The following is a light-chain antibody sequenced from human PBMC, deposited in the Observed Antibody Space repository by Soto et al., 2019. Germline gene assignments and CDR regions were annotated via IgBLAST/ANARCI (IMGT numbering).Light chain of an antibody. J-gene: IGLJ2*01. CDR3: CSYAGSRTLV. Sequence: QSALTQPASVSGSPGQSITISCTGTSSDVGTYNLVSWYQQHPGKAPKVMIFEGSKRPSGVSNRFSGSKSGNTASLTISGLQAEDEADYYCCSYAGSRTLVFGGGTKLTVL. CDR2: EGS. V-gene: IGLV2-23*01. CDR1: SSDVGTYNL.